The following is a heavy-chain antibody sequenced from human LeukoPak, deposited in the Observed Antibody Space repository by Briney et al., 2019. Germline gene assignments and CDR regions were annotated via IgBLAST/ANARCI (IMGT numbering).Heavy chain of an antibody. V-gene: IGHV3-13*01. D-gene: IGHD5-12*01. Sequence: GGSLRLSCAASGFTFSSYDMHWVRHATGKGLEWVSAIGTAGDTYYPGSVKGRFTISRENAKNSLYLQMNSLRAGDTAVYYCARVRGYGNAFDIWGQGTMVTVSS. CDR3: ARVRGYGNAFDI. J-gene: IGHJ3*02. CDR2: IGTAGDT. CDR1: GFTFSSYD.